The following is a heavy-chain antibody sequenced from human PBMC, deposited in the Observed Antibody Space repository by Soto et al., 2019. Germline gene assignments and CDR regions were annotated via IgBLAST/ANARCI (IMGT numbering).Heavy chain of an antibody. CDR1: GFYFNNYG. J-gene: IGHJ4*02. CDR2: VSKSDYT. Sequence: GSLRLSCEVSGFYFNNYGINWVRQAPGKGLEWVSSVSKSDYTYYSDSVKGRFTISRDNAKNPVSLQMNSLRAEDTAVYYCAREDSIIIPAVSDFWGQGTLVTVSS. V-gene: IGHV3-21*01. CDR3: AREDSIIIPAVSDF. D-gene: IGHD2-2*01.